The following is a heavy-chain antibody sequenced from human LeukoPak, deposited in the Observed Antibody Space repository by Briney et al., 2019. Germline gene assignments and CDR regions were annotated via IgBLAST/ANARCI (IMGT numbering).Heavy chain of an antibody. CDR3: ANDAPVNIVVVPAANS. CDR1: GFTFSSYA. J-gene: IGHJ4*02. D-gene: IGHD2-2*01. Sequence: GGSLRLSCAASGFTFSSYAMSWVRQAPGKGLEWVSAISGSGGSTYYADSAKGRFTISRDNSKNTLYLQMNSLRAEDTAVYYCANDAPVNIVVVPAANSWGQGTLVTVSS. CDR2: ISGSGGST. V-gene: IGHV3-23*01.